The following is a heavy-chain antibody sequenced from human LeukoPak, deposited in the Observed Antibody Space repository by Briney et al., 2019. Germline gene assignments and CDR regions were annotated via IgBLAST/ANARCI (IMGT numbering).Heavy chain of an antibody. Sequence: ASVKVSCKASGYTFTSYDINWVRQATGQGLEWMGWINPNSGGTNYAQKFQGRVTMTRDTSISTAYMELSRLRSDDTAVYYCARVVVDRFHGPDYWGQGTLVTVSS. D-gene: IGHD2-2*01. CDR1: GYTFTSYD. CDR3: ARVVVDRFHGPDY. CDR2: INPNSGGT. V-gene: IGHV1-2*02. J-gene: IGHJ4*02.